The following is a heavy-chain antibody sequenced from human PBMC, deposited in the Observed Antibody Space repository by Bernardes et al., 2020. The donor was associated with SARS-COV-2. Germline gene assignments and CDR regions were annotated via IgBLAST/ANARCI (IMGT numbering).Heavy chain of an antibody. J-gene: IGHJ4*02. Sequence: ASVKVSCKASGYTFTSYGISWVRQAPGQGLEWMGWISAYNGNTNYAQKLQGRVTMTTDTSTSTAYMELRSLRSDDTAVYYCARDFSFDYGDQGRAWGGYWGQGTLVTVSS. V-gene: IGHV1-18*01. CDR2: ISAYNGNT. D-gene: IGHD4-17*01. CDR3: ARDFSFDYGDQGRAWGGY. CDR1: GYTFTSYG.